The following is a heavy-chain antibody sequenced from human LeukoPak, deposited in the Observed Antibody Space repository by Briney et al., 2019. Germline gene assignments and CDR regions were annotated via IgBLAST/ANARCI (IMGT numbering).Heavy chain of an antibody. D-gene: IGHD1-26*01. CDR2: INPNSGGT. CDR1: GYTFTGYY. CDR3: ARPWVGNNWFDP. V-gene: IGHV1-2*02. Sequence: ASVKVSCKASGYTFTGYYMHWVRQAPGQGLEWMGWINPNSGGTNYAQEFQGRITMTRDTSISTAYMELSRRRSDDTAVYSCARPWVGNNWFDPWGQGTLVTVSS. J-gene: IGHJ5*02.